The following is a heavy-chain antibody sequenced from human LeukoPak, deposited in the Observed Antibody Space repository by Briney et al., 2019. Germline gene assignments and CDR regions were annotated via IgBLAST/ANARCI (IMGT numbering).Heavy chain of an antibody. CDR3: ATSPTVTFYYYYMDV. V-gene: IGHV3-7*01. J-gene: IGHJ6*03. CDR1: GFTFSSYA. D-gene: IGHD4-17*01. Sequence: GGSLRLSCAASGFTFSSYAMSWVRQAPGKGLEWVSNIKQDGSEKYYVDSVKGRFTISRDNAKNSLYLQMNSLRAEDTAVYYCATSPTVTFYYYYMDVWGKGTTVTVSS. CDR2: IKQDGSEK.